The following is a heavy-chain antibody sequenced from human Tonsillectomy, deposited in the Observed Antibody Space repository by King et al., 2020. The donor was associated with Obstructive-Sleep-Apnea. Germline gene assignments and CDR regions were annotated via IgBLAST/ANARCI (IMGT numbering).Heavy chain of an antibody. V-gene: IGHV5-51*01. J-gene: IGHJ5*02. D-gene: IGHD2-15*01. Sequence: QLVQSGAEVKKPGESLKISCKGSGYNFTTYWIGWVRQMPGKGLEWMGIIYPGDSDTTYSPSFQGQVTISADKSITTAYLQWSSLKASDTAMYYCARHKDRGGSAEGWFDPWGQGTLVTVSS. CDR1: GYNFTTYW. CDR3: ARHKDRGGSAEGWFDP. CDR2: IYPGDSDT.